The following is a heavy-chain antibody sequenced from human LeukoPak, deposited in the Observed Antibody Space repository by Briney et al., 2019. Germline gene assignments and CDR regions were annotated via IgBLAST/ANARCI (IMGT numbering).Heavy chain of an antibody. J-gene: IGHJ4*02. CDR3: AKDLTSYDSSGFFDN. Sequence: PGGSLRLSCAASVFTFSNYGIHWVRQAPGKGLEWVAVVWYEGSDKYYADSVRGRFFISRDNSKNRVYLQMNGLRAEDTAVYYCAKDLTSYDSSGFFDNWGQGTLVTVSS. V-gene: IGHV3-33*06. CDR2: VWYEGSDK. D-gene: IGHD3-22*01. CDR1: VFTFSNYG.